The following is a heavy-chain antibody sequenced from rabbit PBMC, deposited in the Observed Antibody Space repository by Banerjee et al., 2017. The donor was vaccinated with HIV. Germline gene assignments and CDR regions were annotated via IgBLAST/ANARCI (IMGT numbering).Heavy chain of an antibody. Sequence: QEQLVESGGGLVQPGGSLKLSCKASGFDFSSYGVSWVRQAPGKGLEWIGYIDPVFGSTYYASWVNGRFTISSDIAQNTVDLQMNSLTAADTATYFCARDRGSGGWGDLWGPGTLVTVS. CDR2: IDPVFGST. V-gene: IGHV1S47*01. CDR1: GFDFSSYG. D-gene: IGHD4-1*01. CDR3: ARDRGSGGWGDL. J-gene: IGHJ4*01.